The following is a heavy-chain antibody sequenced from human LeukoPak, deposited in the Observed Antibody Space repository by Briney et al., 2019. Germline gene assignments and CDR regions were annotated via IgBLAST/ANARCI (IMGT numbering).Heavy chain of an antibody. J-gene: IGHJ4*02. Sequence: SETLSLTCAVYGGSFSGYYWSWIRQPPGKGLEWIGEINHSGSTNYNPSLKGRVTISVDTSKNQFSLKLSSVTAADTAVYYCARQSIAAALGYWGQGTLVTVSS. CDR2: INHSGST. CDR1: GGSFSGYY. CDR3: ARQSIAAALGY. V-gene: IGHV4-34*01. D-gene: IGHD6-13*01.